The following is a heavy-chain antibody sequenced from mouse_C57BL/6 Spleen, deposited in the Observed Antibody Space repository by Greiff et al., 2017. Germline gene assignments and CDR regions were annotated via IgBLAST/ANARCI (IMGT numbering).Heavy chain of an antibody. CDR3: ARPGNPTYWYFDV. CDR2: IDPANGNT. Sequence: EVMLVESVAELVRPGASVKLSCTASGFNIKNTYMHWVKQRPEQGLEWIGRIDPANGNTKYAPKFQGKATITADTSSNTAYLQLSSLTSEDTAIYYCARPGNPTYWYFDVWGTGTTVTVSS. V-gene: IGHV14-3*01. J-gene: IGHJ1*03. CDR1: GFNIKNTY. D-gene: IGHD2-1*01.